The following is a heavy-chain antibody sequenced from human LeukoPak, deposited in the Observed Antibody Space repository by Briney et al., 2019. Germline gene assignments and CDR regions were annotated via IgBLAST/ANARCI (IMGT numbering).Heavy chain of an antibody. CDR2: ISYDGSNK. J-gene: IGHJ4*02. CDR1: GFTFSSYA. Sequence: GRSLRLSCAASGFTFSSYAMHWVRQAPGKGLEWVAVISYDGSNKYYADSVKGRFTISRDNSKNTLYLQMNSLRAEDTAVYYCARDTAMVNDYWGQGTLVTVSS. D-gene: IGHD5-18*01. V-gene: IGHV3-30*01. CDR3: ARDTAMVNDY.